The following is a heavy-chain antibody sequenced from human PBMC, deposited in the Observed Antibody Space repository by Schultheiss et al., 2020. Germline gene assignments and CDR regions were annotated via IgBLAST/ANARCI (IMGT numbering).Heavy chain of an antibody. D-gene: IGHD1-26*01. CDR3: ARVGYIVGAGG. V-gene: IGHV3-21*04. J-gene: IGHJ4*02. CDR1: GFTFSSYS. Sequence: GGSLRLSCAASGFTFSSYSMNWVRQAPGKGLEWVSSISSSSSYIYYADSVRGRFTISRDNAKNSLSLQMNSLRAEDTAVYYCARVGYIVGAGGWGKGTLVTVSS. CDR2: ISSSSSYI.